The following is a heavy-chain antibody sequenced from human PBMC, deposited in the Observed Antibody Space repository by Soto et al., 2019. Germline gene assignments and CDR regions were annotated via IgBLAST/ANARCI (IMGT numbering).Heavy chain of an antibody. CDR3: AREGGPNSSSWYDWFDH. CDR1: GGSFSGYY. J-gene: IGHJ5*02. Sequence: SETLSLTCAVYGGSFSGYYWSWIRQPPGKGLEWIGEINHSGSTNYNPSLKSRVTISVDTSKNQFSLKLSSVTAADTAVYYCAREGGPNSSSWYDWFDHWRQGPLVT. V-gene: IGHV4-34*01. D-gene: IGHD6-13*01. CDR2: INHSGST.